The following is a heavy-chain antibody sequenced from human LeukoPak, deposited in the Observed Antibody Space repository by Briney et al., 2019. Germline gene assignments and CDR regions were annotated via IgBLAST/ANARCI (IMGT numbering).Heavy chain of an antibody. CDR3: ARAAMNLDGYNWWYFDH. CDR1: GGTFSSYA. CDR2: IIPILGIA. V-gene: IGHV1-69*04. Sequence: GASVKVSCKASGGTFSSYAISWVRQAPGQGLEWMGRIIPILGIANYAQKFQGRVTITADKSTSTAYMELSSLRSEDTAVYYCARAAMNLDGYNWWYFDHWGQGTLVTVSS. D-gene: IGHD5-24*01. J-gene: IGHJ4*02.